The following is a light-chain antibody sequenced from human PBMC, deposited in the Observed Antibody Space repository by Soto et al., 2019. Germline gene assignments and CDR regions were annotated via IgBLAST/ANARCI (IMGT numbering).Light chain of an antibody. J-gene: IGKJ1*01. Sequence: ELVLTQSPDTLSLSPGEIATLSCRASQSVSSYLAWYQQKPGQAPRLLIYDSSNRATGIPDRFSGSGSGTDFTLTISSLEPEDFAVYYCQQRSNWPRTFGQGAKVDIK. CDR2: DSS. V-gene: IGKV3-11*01. CDR1: QSVSSY. CDR3: QQRSNWPRT.